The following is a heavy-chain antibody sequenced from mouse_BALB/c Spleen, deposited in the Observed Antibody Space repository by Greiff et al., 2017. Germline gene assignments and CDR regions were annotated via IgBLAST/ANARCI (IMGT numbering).Heavy chain of an antibody. J-gene: IGHJ4*01. CDR2: ISSGSSTI. Sequence: DVKLVESGGGLVQPGGSRKLSCAASGFTFSSFGMHWVRQAPEKGLEWVAYISSGSSTIYYADTVKGRFTISRDNPKNTLFLQMTSLRSEDTAMYYCARDYVYAMDYWGQGTSVTVSS. D-gene: IGHD1-1*01. V-gene: IGHV5-17*02. CDR1: GFTFSSFG. CDR3: ARDYVYAMDY.